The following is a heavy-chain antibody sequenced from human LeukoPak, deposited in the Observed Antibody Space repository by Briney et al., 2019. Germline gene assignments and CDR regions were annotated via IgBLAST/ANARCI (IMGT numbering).Heavy chain of an antibody. J-gene: IGHJ1*01. CDR2: INPNSDGT. Sequence: ASVRVSCKASGYTFTGYYMHWVRQAPGQGLEWMGWINPNSDGTNYAQMFQGRVTMTRDTSISTAYMELSRLRSDDTAVYYCAREDCYDSSGYYKNKEYFQHWSQGTLVTVSS. V-gene: IGHV1-2*02. D-gene: IGHD3-22*01. CDR3: AREDCYDSSGYYKNKEYFQH. CDR1: GYTFTGYY.